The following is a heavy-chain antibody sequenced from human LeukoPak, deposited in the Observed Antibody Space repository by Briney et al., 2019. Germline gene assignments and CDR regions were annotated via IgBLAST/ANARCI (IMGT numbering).Heavy chain of an antibody. J-gene: IGHJ4*02. D-gene: IGHD1-26*01. CDR1: GFTFRSYE. V-gene: IGHV3-30*02. Sequence: AGGSLRLSCAAAGFTFRSYEMNWVRQAPGKGLEWVAFIRYDGSNKYYADSVKGRFTISRDNSKNTLYLQMNSLRAEDTAVYYCAKDRSIVGATFFDYWGQGTLVTVSS. CDR2: IRYDGSNK. CDR3: AKDRSIVGATFFDY.